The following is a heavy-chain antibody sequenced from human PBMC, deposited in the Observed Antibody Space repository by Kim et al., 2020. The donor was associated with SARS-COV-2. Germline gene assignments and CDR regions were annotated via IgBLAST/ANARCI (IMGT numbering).Heavy chain of an antibody. V-gene: IGHV3-11*05. D-gene: IGHD3-3*01. J-gene: IGHJ6*03. CDR3: ASDSDFRSGYYDYMDV. Sequence: SVKGQFTNSRDNAKNSLYLQMNSLRAEDKAVYYCASDSDFRSGYYDYMDVWGKGTTVTVSS.